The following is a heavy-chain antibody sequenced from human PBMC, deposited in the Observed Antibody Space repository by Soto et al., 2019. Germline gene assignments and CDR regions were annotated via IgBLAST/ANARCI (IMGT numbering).Heavy chain of an antibody. J-gene: IGHJ6*02. CDR1: GGTFSSYA. Sequence: QVQLVQSGAEVKKPGSSVKVSCKASGGTFSSYAISWVRQAPGQGLEWMGGIIPIFGTANYAQKFQGRVRITADESTSTAYMELSSLRSEDTAVYYCARDGGSWDIDYYYGMDVWGQGTTVTVSS. D-gene: IGHD1-26*01. CDR3: ARDGGSWDIDYYYGMDV. V-gene: IGHV1-69*12. CDR2: IIPIFGTA.